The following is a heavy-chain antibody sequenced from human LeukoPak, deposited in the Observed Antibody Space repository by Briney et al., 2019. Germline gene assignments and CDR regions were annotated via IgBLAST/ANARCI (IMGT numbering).Heavy chain of an antibody. CDR3: AREVDTAMGAFFDP. J-gene: IGHJ5*02. D-gene: IGHD5-18*01. CDR2: IYSGGST. CDR1: GFTVSSNY. Sequence: PGGSLRLSCAASGFTVSSNYMSWVRQAPGKGLEWVSVIYSGGSTYYADSVKGRFTISRDNSKNTLYLQMNSLRAEDTAVYYCAREVDTAMGAFFDPWGQGTLVTVSS. V-gene: IGHV3-53*01.